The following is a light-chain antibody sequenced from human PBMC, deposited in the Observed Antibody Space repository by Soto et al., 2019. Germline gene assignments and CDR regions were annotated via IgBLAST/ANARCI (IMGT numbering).Light chain of an antibody. CDR1: QSLSTY. CDR2: DSS. CDR3: QLRYNWPPRLT. Sequence: EVVLTQSPAILSLSPGERATLSCRASQSLSTYLAWYQQKPVQAPRLLIFDSSNRVTGTPARFSGSGSGTDFTLTISSLEPEDFAIYYCQLRYNWPPRLTFGGGTKVEIK. V-gene: IGKV3-11*01. J-gene: IGKJ4*01.